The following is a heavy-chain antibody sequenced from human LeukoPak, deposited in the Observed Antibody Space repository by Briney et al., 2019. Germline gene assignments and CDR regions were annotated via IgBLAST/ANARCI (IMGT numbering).Heavy chain of an antibody. Sequence: GTSLRLSCAASGFTFSDYGMHWVRQAPGKGLEWVALISYDGGNKFYADSVRDRFTISRDNSKNTLFLQMNSLRIEDTAVYYCAKVFEVRGARRPKDYWGQGALVIVSS. CDR1: GFTFSDYG. J-gene: IGHJ4*02. D-gene: IGHD3-10*01. CDR2: ISYDGGNK. CDR3: AKVFEVRGARRPKDY. V-gene: IGHV3-30*18.